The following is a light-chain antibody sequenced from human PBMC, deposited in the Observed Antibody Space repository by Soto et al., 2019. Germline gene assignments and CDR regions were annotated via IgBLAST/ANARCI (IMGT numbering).Light chain of an antibody. CDR3: QQYYSAPFT. V-gene: IGKV4-1*01. CDR1: QSVLYSSNNKNY. Sequence: DIVLTQSPDSLAVSLGERATINCKSSQSVLYSSNNKNYLAWYQQKPGQPPKLLISWASTRESGVPDRFSGSGSGTDFTLTVSSLQAEDMAVYYCQQYYSAPFTFGGVTKVEIK. J-gene: IGKJ4*01. CDR2: WAS.